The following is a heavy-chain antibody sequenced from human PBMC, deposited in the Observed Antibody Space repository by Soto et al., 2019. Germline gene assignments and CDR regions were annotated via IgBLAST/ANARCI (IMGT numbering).Heavy chain of an antibody. D-gene: IGHD4-17*01. CDR3: AIGKELEAATVTTSGYYYYMDV. Sequence: NPSETLSLTCAVYGGSFSGYYWSWIRQPPGKGLERIGEINHSGSTNYNPSLKSRVTISVDTSMNQFSLKLSSVTAADTAVYYCAIGKELEAATVTTSGYYYYMDVWGKGTTVTVSS. CDR1: GGSFSGYY. CDR2: INHSGST. V-gene: IGHV4-34*01. J-gene: IGHJ6*03.